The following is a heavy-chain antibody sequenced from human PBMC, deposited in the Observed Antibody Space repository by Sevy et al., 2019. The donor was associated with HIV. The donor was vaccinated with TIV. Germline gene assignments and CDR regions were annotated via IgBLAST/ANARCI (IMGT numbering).Heavy chain of an antibody. CDR2: IHPSGGRT. V-gene: IGHV1-46*01. D-gene: IGHD3-22*01. CDR1: GYTFTNYY. J-gene: IGHJ4*02. Sequence: ASVKVSCKASGYTFTNYYLHWVRQAPGQGLAWMGIIHPSGGRTSYAQKFQGRVTMTSDTSTTTVYMDLSSLRSEDTAVYYCARGNYYDKSGFPLYYFDYWGRGTPVTVSS. CDR3: ARGNYYDKSGFPLYYFDY.